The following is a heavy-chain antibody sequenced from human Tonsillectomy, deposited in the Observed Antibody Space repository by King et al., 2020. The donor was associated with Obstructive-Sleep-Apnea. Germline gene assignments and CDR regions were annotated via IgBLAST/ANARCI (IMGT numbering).Heavy chain of an antibody. V-gene: IGHV3-30*04. J-gene: IGHJ4*02. Sequence: QLVESGGGMVQPGRSLRLSCAASGFIFSSYAMHWVRQAPGKGLEWVAVISYDGSNKYYADSVKGRFTISRDTSKNTLFLQINSLRAWETAVYYCARDLEWELLEGYFDYWGQGTLVTVSS. CDR2: ISYDGSNK. CDR1: GFIFSSYA. D-gene: IGHD1-26*01. CDR3: ARDLEWELLEGYFDY.